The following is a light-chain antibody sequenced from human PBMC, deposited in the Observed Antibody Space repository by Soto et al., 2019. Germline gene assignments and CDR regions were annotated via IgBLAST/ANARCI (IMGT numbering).Light chain of an antibody. Sequence: EIVLTQSPGTLSLSPGERATLSCRASQSVSSSYLAWYQQKPGQAPRLLIYGASSRATGIPDRFSGSGSGTYFTLTISRLEPEDFAEYYCQQYGSSPRYTFGQGTKLEIK. CDR3: QQYGSSPRYT. CDR1: QSVSSSY. V-gene: IGKV3-20*01. CDR2: GAS. J-gene: IGKJ2*01.